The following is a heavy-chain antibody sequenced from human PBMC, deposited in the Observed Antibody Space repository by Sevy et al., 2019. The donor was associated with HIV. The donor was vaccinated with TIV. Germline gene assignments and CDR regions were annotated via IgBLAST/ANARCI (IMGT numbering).Heavy chain of an antibody. V-gene: IGHV1-3*04. D-gene: IGHD6-19*01. J-gene: IGHJ4*02. CDR2: INTGNGNT. CDR3: AKDSMYSSDWIVDY. CDR1: GYTFTTYA. Sequence: ASVKVSCKASGYTFTTYAIHWVRQAPGQRLEWMGWINTGNGNTKYTQNLQGRITFTRDTSASTTYMELSSLRSEDTAVYYCAKDSMYSSDWIVDYWGQGTLVTVSS.